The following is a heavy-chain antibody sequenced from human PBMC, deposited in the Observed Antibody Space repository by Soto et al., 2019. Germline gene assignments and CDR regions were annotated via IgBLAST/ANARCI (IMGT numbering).Heavy chain of an antibody. V-gene: IGHV1-18*01. CDR1: GYPFTRYG. J-gene: IGHJ4*02. D-gene: IGHD6-19*01. CDR2: ISAYNGKT. CDR3: ARDRLIAVTGLLHY. Sequence: QVQLVQSGAEVKKPGASVKVSCKTSGYPFTRYGINWVRQAPGQGPEWMGWISAYNGKTSYTQKFQGRVTMTTHTSPSTAVLELRSLRSDETAVYYCARDRLIAVTGLLHYWGQGTLVTVSS.